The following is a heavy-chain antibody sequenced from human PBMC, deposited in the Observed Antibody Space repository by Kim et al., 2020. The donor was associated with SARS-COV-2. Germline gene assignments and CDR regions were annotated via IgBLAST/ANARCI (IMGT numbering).Heavy chain of an antibody. J-gene: IGHJ4*02. Sequence: SETLSLTCTVSGGSISSGGYYWSWIRQHPGKGLEWIGYIYYSGSTYYNPSLKSRVTISVDTSKNQFSLKLSSVTAADTAVYYCARSPVVGVGSYRSDFDYWGQGTLVTVSS. V-gene: IGHV4-31*03. CDR2: IYYSGST. CDR1: GGSISSGGYY. D-gene: IGHD1-26*01. CDR3: ARSPVVGVGSYRSDFDY.